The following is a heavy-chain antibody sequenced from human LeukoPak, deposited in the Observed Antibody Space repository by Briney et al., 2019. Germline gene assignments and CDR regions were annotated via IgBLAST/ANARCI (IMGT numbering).Heavy chain of an antibody. CDR3: ARDLDYYATDK. V-gene: IGHV3-7*01. CDR2: IGKDGTGN. D-gene: IGHD3/OR15-3a*01. CDR1: GFSISRYW. Sequence: PGGSLRLSCAASGFSISRYWMSWVRQAPGKGLEWVANIGKDGTGNHYVDSVKGRFTISRDNAKNSLYLQMNSLRADDTAVYYCARDLDYYATDKWGQGTLVTVSS. J-gene: IGHJ4*02.